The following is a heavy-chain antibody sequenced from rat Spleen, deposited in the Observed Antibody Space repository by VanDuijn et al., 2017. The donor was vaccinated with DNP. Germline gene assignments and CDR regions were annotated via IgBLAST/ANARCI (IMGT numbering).Heavy chain of an antibody. CDR2: ISPSGGST. V-gene: IGHV5-19*01. J-gene: IGHJ2*01. Sequence: EVQLVESGGGLVQPGRSLKLSCAASGFSFSDYNMAWVRQAPKKGLEWVATISPSGGSTYYRDSVKGRFTISRDNAENTVYLQMNSLRSEDTATYYCTKDLQWYAMDAWGQGVMVTVSS. CDR3: TKDLQWYAMDA. D-gene: IGHD1-1*01. CDR1: GFSFSDYN.